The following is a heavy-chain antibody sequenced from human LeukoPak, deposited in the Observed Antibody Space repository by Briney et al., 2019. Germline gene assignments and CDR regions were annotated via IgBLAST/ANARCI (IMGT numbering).Heavy chain of an antibody. J-gene: IGHJ4*02. CDR1: GFTFSSYS. CDR2: ISSSSSYI. Sequence: GGSLRLSCAASGFTFSSYSMNWVRQAPGKGLEWVSSISSSSSYIYYADSVKGRFTISRDNAKNSLYLQMNSLRAEYTAVYYCARDASRLLHSDADYWGQGTLVTVSS. CDR3: ARDASRLLHSDADY. V-gene: IGHV3-21*01. D-gene: IGHD1-26*01.